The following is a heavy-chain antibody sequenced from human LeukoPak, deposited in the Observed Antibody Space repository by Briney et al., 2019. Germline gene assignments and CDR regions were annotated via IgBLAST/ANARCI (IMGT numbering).Heavy chain of an antibody. V-gene: IGHV5-51*03. J-gene: IGHJ4*02. Sequence: PGQSLKLSCEGSGYTFTTYWIGWVRQMPGKGLEWMGIIYPGESDTKYSPSFQGQVTISADKSISTAYLQWSSLKASDTAMYYCARSASGSSSPDGHFDYWGQGTLVTVSS. D-gene: IGHD1-26*01. CDR3: ARSASGSSSPDGHFDY. CDR2: IYPGESDT. CDR1: GYTFTTYW.